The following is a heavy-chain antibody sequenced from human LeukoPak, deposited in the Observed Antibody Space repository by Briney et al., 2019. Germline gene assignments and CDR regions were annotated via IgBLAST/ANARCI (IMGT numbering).Heavy chain of an antibody. Sequence: SLRLSCAASGFPFSSYSMTWVRQAPGKGLEWVANIKPDGTTKFYVDSVKGRFTISRVNALNSLYLQMNSLRAEDTAIYYCARSIPYGTTWYGRSDYWGQGTLVTVSS. V-gene: IGHV3-7*03. CDR3: ARSIPYGTTWYGRSDY. D-gene: IGHD6-13*01. CDR2: IKPDGTTK. CDR1: GFPFSSYS. J-gene: IGHJ4*02.